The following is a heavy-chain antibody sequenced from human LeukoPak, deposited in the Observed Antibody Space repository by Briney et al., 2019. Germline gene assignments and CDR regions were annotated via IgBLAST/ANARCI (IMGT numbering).Heavy chain of an antibody. CDR2: ISYDGSNK. D-gene: IGHD2-2*01. CDR1: GFTFSSYG. V-gene: IGHV3-30*03. Sequence: PGRSLRLSCAASGFTFSSYGMHWVRQAPGKGLEWVAVISYDGSNKYYADSVKGRFTISRDNSKNTLFLQMNSLRAEDTAMYYCASQGGVKYQLLMYFFDYWGQGTLVTVSS. CDR3: ASQGGVKYQLLMYFFDY. J-gene: IGHJ4*02.